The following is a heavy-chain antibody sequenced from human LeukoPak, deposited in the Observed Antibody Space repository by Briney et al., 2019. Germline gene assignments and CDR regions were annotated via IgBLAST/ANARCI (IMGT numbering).Heavy chain of an antibody. Sequence: GGSLRLSCAASGFTVSSNYMNWVRQAPGKGLEWLSYISTSSGTIYYADSVKGRFTISRDNAKNSLYLQMNSLRDEDTAVYYCARDLYIVATRGDYWGQGTLVTVSS. CDR1: GFTVSSNY. CDR2: ISTSSGTI. V-gene: IGHV3-48*02. CDR3: ARDLYIVATRGDY. D-gene: IGHD5-12*01. J-gene: IGHJ4*02.